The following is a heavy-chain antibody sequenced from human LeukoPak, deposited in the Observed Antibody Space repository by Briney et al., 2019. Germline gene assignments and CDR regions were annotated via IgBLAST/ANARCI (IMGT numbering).Heavy chain of an antibody. CDR1: GFTFSSYW. CDR2: INSDGSST. V-gene: IGHV3-74*01. D-gene: IGHD3-16*01. Sequence: PGGSLRLSCAASGFTFSSYWMHWVRQAPGKGLVWVSRINSDGSSTYYADSVKGRFTISRDNSKNTLYLQMNSLRAEDTAVYYCAKEPPYPESWFDPWGQGTLVTVSS. J-gene: IGHJ5*02. CDR3: AKEPPYPESWFDP.